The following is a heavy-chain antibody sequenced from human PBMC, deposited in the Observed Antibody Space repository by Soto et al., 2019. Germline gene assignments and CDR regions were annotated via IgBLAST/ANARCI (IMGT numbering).Heavy chain of an antibody. CDR2: ISAYNGNT. V-gene: IGHV1-18*01. J-gene: IGHJ3*02. CDR3: ARASSTNDTQGDAFDI. CDR1: GYTFTSYG. Sequence: QVQLVQSGAEVKKPGASVKVSCKASGYTFTSYGISWVRQAPGQGLEWMGWISAYNGNTNYAQKLQGRVTMTTDTSTSTAYMELRSLRSDDTAAYYCARASSTNDTQGDAFDIWGQGTMVTVSS. D-gene: IGHD2-2*01.